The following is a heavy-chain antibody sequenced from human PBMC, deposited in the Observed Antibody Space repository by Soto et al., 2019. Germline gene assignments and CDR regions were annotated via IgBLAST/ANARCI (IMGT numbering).Heavy chain of an antibody. D-gene: IGHD5-12*01. V-gene: IGHV1-69*01. CDR1: GGTFSSYT. J-gene: IGHJ1*01. CDR3: AQDASGYSLAY. Sequence: QVQLVQSGAEVKKPGSSVKVSCKASGGTFSSYTISWVRQAPGQGLEWMGGIIPIFGAAKNAQKFQDRLTLTADESTSTGYMELSSLTSEDTAIYNCAQDASGYSLAYWGQGTLVIASA. CDR2: IIPIFGAA.